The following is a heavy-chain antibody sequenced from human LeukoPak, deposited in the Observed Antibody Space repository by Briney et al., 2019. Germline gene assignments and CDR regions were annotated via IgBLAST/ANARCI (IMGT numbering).Heavy chain of an antibody. CDR1: GYIFSSYG. D-gene: IGHD2-2*01. CDR3: ARVGRYSSTWPPEGDDAFDL. J-gene: IGHJ3*01. Sequence: ASVKVSCKASGYIFSSYGISWMRQAPGQGLEWVGWISGYDDHTNLAQKFQGRVTLTADSSTTTAYLELRSLRSDDTALYYCARVGRYSSTWPPEGDDAFDLWGQGTMVTVSS. CDR2: ISGYDDHT. V-gene: IGHV1-18*01.